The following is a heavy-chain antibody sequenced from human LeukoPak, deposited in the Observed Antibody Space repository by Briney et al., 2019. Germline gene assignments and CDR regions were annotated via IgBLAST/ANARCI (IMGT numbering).Heavy chain of an antibody. Sequence: TSETLSLTCTVSVGSISSYYWSWIRQPPGKGLEWIADIYYSGSTNYNPSLKSRLTISVDTSRNQFSLRLSSVTAADTAVYYCARRYSGLDYWGQGTLVTISS. V-gene: IGHV4-59*12. J-gene: IGHJ4*02. CDR3: ARRYSGLDY. D-gene: IGHD5-12*01. CDR1: VGSISSYY. CDR2: IYYSGST.